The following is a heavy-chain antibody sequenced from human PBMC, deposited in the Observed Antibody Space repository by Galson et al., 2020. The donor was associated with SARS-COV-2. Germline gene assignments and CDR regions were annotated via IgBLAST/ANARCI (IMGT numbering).Heavy chain of an antibody. D-gene: IGHD2-2*01. J-gene: IGHJ6*03. CDR2: INHSGNT. CDR1: GGSSSGYW. Sequence: SETLSLTCGVYGGSSSGYWWTWIRQPPGRELEWIGEINHSGNTNYKPSLKSRVTISVDTSKNQFSLKLTSVTAADTAVYYCARGGGKYCTSPSCVTPLYYYYMDVWGKGTPVTVSS. V-gene: IGHV4-34*01. CDR3: ARGGGKYCTSPSCVTPLYYYYMDV.